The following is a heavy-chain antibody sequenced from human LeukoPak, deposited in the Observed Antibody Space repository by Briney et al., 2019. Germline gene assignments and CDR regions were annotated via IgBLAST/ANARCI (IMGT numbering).Heavy chain of an antibody. J-gene: IGHJ4*02. CDR3: ARGTIAAAGYYYFDY. CDR2: IKQDGSEK. D-gene: IGHD6-13*01. Sequence: GGSLRLSCAASGFTFSSYWMSWVRQASGKGLEWVANIKQDGSEKYYVDSVKGRFTISRDNAKNSLYLQMNSLRAEDTAVYYCARGTIAAAGYYYFDYWGQGTQVTVSS. CDR1: GFTFSSYW. V-gene: IGHV3-7*04.